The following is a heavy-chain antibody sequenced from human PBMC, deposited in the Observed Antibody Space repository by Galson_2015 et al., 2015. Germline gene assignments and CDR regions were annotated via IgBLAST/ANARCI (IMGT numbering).Heavy chain of an antibody. J-gene: IGHJ4*02. CDR2: IYPGDSDT. Sequence: QSGAEVKKPGESLKISCKGSGYSFTSYWIGWVRQMPGKGLEWMGIIYPGDSDTRHSPSFRGQVTISADKSISTAYLQWSSLKASDTAMYYCARRDNYDILTGYYFDYWGQGTLVTVSS. V-gene: IGHV5-51*01. CDR1: GYSFTSYW. D-gene: IGHD3-9*01. CDR3: ARRDNYDILTGYYFDY.